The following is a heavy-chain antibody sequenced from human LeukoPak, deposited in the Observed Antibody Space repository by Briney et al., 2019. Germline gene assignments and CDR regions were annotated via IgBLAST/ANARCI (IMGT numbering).Heavy chain of an antibody. CDR1: GFTFDDYA. D-gene: IGHD2-8*02. CDR3: SKGKVVLPEFFDY. Sequence: PWGYLTLYCAASGFTFDDYARHWLRQAPGKGLEWVSGISWNGGSIGYADSVKGRFTISGANAKNSLYLQMNRLRAADMALYYCSKGKVVLPEFFDYWGQGTLVTVSS. CDR2: ISWNGGSI. J-gene: IGHJ4*02. V-gene: IGHV3-9*03.